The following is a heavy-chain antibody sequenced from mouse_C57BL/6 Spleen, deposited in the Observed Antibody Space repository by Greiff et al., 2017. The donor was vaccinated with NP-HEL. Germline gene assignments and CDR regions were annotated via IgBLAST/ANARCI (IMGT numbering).Heavy chain of an antibody. CDR2: IYPGDGDS. Sequence: VKLVESGAELVKPGASVKISCKASGYAFSSYWMNWVKQRPGKGLEWIGQIYPGDGDSNYNGKFKGKATLTADKSSSTAYMQLSSLTSEDSAVYFCARWGDEGYYFDYWGQGTTLTVSS. J-gene: IGHJ2*01. CDR3: ARWGDEGYYFDY. CDR1: GYAFSSYW. D-gene: IGHD3-3*01. V-gene: IGHV1-80*01.